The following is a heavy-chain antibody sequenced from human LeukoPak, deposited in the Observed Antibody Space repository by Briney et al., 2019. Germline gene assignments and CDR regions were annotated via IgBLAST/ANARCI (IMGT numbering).Heavy chain of an antibody. CDR1: GFTVSSNS. CDR3: ARLRPQYYFDY. V-gene: IGHV3-53*01. Sequence: GGSLRLSCTVSGFTVSSNSMSWVRQAPGKGLEWVSFIFSSTHYSDSVKGRFTISRDNSKNTLYLQMNSLRAEDTAVYYCARLRPQYYFDYWGQGTLVTVSS. CDR2: IFSST. J-gene: IGHJ4*02.